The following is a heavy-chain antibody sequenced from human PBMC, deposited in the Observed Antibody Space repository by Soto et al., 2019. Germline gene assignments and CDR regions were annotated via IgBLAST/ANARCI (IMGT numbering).Heavy chain of an antibody. V-gene: IGHV1-8*01. J-gene: IGHJ6*03. CDR3: ARGGSSGWYAYYYYYMDV. Sequence: QVQLVQSGAEVKKPGASVKVSCKASGYTFTSYDINWVRQATGQGLEWMGWMNPNSGNTGYAKKLQGRVTMTRNTSTSTAYMELSSLRSDDTAVYYCARGGSSGWYAYYYYYMDVWGKGTTVTVSS. CDR2: MNPNSGNT. D-gene: IGHD6-19*01. CDR1: GYTFTSYD.